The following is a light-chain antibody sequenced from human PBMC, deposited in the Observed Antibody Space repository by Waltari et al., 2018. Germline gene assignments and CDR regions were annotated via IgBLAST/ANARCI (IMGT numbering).Light chain of an antibody. CDR3: SSYSSTTTRVI. CDR2: GVS. V-gene: IGLV2-14*03. CDR1: STDIGGYFF. Sequence: QSALTQPASVSGSPGQSITISCTGSSTDIGGYFFVSWYQQHPGTAPKLIIYGVSIRPSGVSDRFSGSKSDNTASLTISGLQTEDEADYYCSSYSSTTTRVIFGGGTRLTVL. J-gene: IGLJ2*01.